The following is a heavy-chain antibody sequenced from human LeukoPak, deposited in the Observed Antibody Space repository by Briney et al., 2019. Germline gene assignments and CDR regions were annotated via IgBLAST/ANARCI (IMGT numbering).Heavy chain of an antibody. CDR1: GGTFSSYA. CDR3: ARVYRYSSGWYVAFDI. J-gene: IGHJ3*02. Sequence: SVKVSCKASGGTFSSYAISWVRQAPGQGLEWMGGIIPIFGTANYAQKPQGRVTITADESTSTAYMELSSLRSEDTAVYYCARVYRYSSGWYVAFDIWGQGTMVTVSS. CDR2: IIPIFGTA. V-gene: IGHV1-69*13. D-gene: IGHD6-19*01.